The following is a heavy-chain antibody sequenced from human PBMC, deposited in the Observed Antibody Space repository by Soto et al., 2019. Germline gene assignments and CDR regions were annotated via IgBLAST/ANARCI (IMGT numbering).Heavy chain of an antibody. CDR3: ARGQRFSNCVAP. D-gene: IGHD1-1*01. CDR2: IYSSGST. Sequence: ETLCLTCTVSGTPLNRYYSSWFRQPAGKGLEWIGRIYSSGSTKYNTTLQSPVTTPLDTSKNHFSLRLTSVPAAETAVYDCARGQRFSNCVAPRAQCTLVTVS. V-gene: IGHV4-4*07. J-gene: IGHJ1*01. CDR1: GTPLNRYY.